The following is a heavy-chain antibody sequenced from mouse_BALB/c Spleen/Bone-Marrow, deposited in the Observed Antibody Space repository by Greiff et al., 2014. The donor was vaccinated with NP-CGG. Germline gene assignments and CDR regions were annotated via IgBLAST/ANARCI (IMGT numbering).Heavy chain of an antibody. CDR1: GYSITSDYA. D-gene: IGHD2-1*01. Sequence: EVQLQQSGPGLVKPSQSLSLTCTVTGYSITSDYAWNWIRQFPGNKLEWMGYISYSGSTSYNPSLKSRISITRDTSENQFFLQLNSVTTEDTATYYCARYYYGNYWFAYWGQGTLVTVSA. V-gene: IGHV3-2*02. CDR3: ARYYYGNYWFAY. J-gene: IGHJ3*01. CDR2: ISYSGST.